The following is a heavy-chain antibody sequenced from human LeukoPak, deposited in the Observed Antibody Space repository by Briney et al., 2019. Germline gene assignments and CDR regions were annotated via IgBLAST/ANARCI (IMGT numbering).Heavy chain of an antibody. V-gene: IGHV1-69*13. CDR2: IIPIFGTA. D-gene: IGHD3-22*01. Sequence: GASVKVSCKASGGTFSSYAISWVRQAPGRGLEWMGGIIPIFGTANYAQKFQGRVTITADESTTTAYMELRSLRSDDTAVYYCARDHAYDSSGYYYGQIDYWGQGTLVTVSS. CDR1: GGTFSSYA. J-gene: IGHJ4*02. CDR3: ARDHAYDSSGYYYGQIDY.